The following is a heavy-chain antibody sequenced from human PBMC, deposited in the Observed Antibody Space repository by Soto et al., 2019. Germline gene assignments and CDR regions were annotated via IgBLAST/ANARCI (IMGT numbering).Heavy chain of an antibody. CDR2: MNPNSGNT. V-gene: IGHV1-8*01. CDR3: AIAEADYYDRSDAFDI. D-gene: IGHD3-22*01. CDR1: GYTFTSYD. J-gene: IGHJ3*02. Sequence: QVQLVQSGAEVKKPGASVKVSCKASGYTFTSYDINWVRQATGQGLEWMGWMNPNSGNTGYAQKFQGRVTMTRNTSISTAYMELSSLRSEDTAVYYCAIAEADYYDRSDAFDIWGQGTMVTVSS.